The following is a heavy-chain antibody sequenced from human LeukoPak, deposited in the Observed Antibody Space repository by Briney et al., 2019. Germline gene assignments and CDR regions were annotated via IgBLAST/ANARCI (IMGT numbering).Heavy chain of an antibody. Sequence: GGSLRLSCAASGFTFSSYGMHWVRQAPGKGLEWVAFIRYDGSNKYYADSVKGRFTISRDNAKNSLYLQMNSLRAEDTAVYYCARDGAAGWDYWGQGTLVTVSS. CDR3: ARDGAAGWDY. D-gene: IGHD6-13*01. CDR1: GFTFSSYG. CDR2: IRYDGSNK. J-gene: IGHJ4*02. V-gene: IGHV3-30*02.